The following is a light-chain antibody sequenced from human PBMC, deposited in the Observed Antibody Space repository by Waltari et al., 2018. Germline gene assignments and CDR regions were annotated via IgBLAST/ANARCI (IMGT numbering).Light chain of an antibody. Sequence: SYELTQPPSVSVSPGPTARITCSGHALPRKYAYWFQQKSGQAPRLVIYADTKRPSGIPERFSGSSSGTVATLTITGAQVDDEADYYCYSSDSTGLRVFGGGTTVVVL. CDR2: ADT. CDR3: YSSDSTGLRV. J-gene: IGLJ1*01. V-gene: IGLV3-10*01. CDR1: ALPRKY.